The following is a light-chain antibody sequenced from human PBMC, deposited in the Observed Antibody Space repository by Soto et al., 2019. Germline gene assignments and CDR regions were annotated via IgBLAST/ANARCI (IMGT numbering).Light chain of an antibody. V-gene: IGLV2-11*01. Sequence: QSVLTQPRSVSGSPGQSVTISCTGTGSNVGGYNYVSWYQQHPGKAPKLMISDVSKRPSGVPDRFSGSKSGNTASLTISGLQDEDQADYYCCSSAGTDTSVFGGGTKLTVL. CDR2: DVS. CDR1: GSNVGGYNY. J-gene: IGLJ3*02. CDR3: CSSAGTDTSV.